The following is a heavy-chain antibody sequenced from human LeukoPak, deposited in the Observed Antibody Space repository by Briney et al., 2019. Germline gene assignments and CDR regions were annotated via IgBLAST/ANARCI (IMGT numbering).Heavy chain of an antibody. CDR2: INPNNGAT. J-gene: IGHJ4*02. V-gene: IGHV1-2*06. CDR1: GYTFTGYY. Sequence: ASVKVSCKASGYTFTGYYMHWVRQAPGQGLEWMGRINPNNGATNYAQKLQGRVTMTRDTSTSTVYVELSSLRSEDTAVYYCARDENDSSGYPDYWGQGTLVTVSS. D-gene: IGHD3-22*01. CDR3: ARDENDSSGYPDY.